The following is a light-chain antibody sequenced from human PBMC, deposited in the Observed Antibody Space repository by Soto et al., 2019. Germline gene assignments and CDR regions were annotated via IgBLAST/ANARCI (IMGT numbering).Light chain of an antibody. CDR2: DAS. Sequence: VLTQTPATLSLSPGERATVSCRSSQSVGNYVAWYQQKPGQAPRLLIYDASTRATGIPARFSGSGSGTEFTLTISSLQSEDFAVYYCQQYNNWWTFGQGTKVDIK. CDR3: QQYNNWWT. J-gene: IGKJ1*01. CDR1: QSVGNY. V-gene: IGKV3-15*01.